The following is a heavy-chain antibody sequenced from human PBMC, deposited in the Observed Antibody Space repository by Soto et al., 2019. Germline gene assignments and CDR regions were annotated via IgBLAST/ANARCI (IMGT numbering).Heavy chain of an antibody. D-gene: IGHD4-17*01. J-gene: IGHJ4*02. CDR1: GYTFTSYG. CDR2: ISAYNGNT. Sequence: QVQLVQSGAEVKKPGASVKVSCKASGYTFTSYGISWVRQAPGQVLEWMGWISAYNGNTNYAQKLQGRVNMTTDTSKSTAYMELRSLRSDDTAVYYCARNYKSGDYEVGDDYWGQGTLVTVSS. V-gene: IGHV1-18*01. CDR3: ARNYKSGDYEVGDDY.